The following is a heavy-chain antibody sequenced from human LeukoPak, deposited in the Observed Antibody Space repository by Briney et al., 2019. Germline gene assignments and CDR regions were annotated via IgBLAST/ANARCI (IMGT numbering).Heavy chain of an antibody. D-gene: IGHD6-19*01. CDR3: ASDDLTSGWSFDD. V-gene: IGHV3-7*01. J-gene: IGHJ4*02. CDR1: GGSISSSNW. Sequence: PSGTLSLTCAVSGGSISSSNWWSWVRQAPGKGLEWVANIKQDGGEKYYVDSVKGRFTISRDNAKNSLYLQMNSLRAEDTAVYYCASDDLTSGWSFDDWGQGTLVTVSS. CDR2: IKQDGGEK.